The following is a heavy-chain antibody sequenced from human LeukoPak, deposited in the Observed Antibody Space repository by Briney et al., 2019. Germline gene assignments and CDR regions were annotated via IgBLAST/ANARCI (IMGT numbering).Heavy chain of an antibody. Sequence: ASVKVSCKASGYTFTNYGISWVRQAPGQGLEWMGWISASNGNTNCAQNVQGRVTMTTDTSTSTAYMELRSLRSDDTAVYYCTRDYKGFGSGNTYYFGYWGQGTLVTVSS. CDR3: TRDYKGFGSGNTYYFGY. V-gene: IGHV1-18*01. CDR2: ISASNGNT. J-gene: IGHJ4*02. D-gene: IGHD3-10*01. CDR1: GYTFTNYG.